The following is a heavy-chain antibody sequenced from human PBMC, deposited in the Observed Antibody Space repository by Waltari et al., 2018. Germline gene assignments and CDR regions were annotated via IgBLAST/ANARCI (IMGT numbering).Heavy chain of an antibody. V-gene: IGHV3-23*03. CDR2: IYSGTGST. Sequence: EVQLLESGGGLVQPGGSLRLSCAASGFTFSSYAMNWVRQAPGKGLEWVSVIYSGTGSTYYADSVKGRFTISRDNSKNTLSLQMNSLRAEDTAVYYCAKSLSSSWFPFDYWGQGTQVTVSS. CDR1: GFTFSSYA. CDR3: AKSLSSSWFPFDY. D-gene: IGHD6-13*01. J-gene: IGHJ4*02.